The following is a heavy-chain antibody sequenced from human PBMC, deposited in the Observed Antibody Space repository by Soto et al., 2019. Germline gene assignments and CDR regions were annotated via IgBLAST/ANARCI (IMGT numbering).Heavy chain of an antibody. V-gene: IGHV3-13*01. CDR1: GFTFSNYD. J-gene: IGHJ6*02. CDR3: ARELHGGSYGMDV. CDR2: ITTAGDT. Sequence: EVQLVESGGGLVQPGGSLRLSCAASGFTFSNYDMHWVRQVTGKGLEWVSGITTAGDTYYPGSVKGRFTISSEKAKNSVYLQMNSLSAGDTAVYYCARELHGGSYGMDVWGQGTTVTVSS.